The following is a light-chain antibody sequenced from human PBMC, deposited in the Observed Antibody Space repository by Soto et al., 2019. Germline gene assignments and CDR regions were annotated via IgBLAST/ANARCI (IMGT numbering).Light chain of an antibody. Sequence: DIQMTQSPSSLSASVRDRVTITCRASQALSNYLAWYQQKPGKAPDLLIYSASTLQSGVPSRFSGSGSETEFSLTIRALQPEDFATYYCQQLSRYPLTFGGGTKVDIK. V-gene: IGKV1-9*01. CDR3: QQLSRYPLT. CDR1: QALSNY. J-gene: IGKJ4*01. CDR2: SAS.